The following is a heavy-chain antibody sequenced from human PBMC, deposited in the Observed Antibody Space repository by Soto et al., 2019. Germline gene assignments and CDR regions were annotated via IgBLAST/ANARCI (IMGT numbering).Heavy chain of an antibody. V-gene: IGHV1-18*01. Sequence: QVQVVQSGAEVKKPGASVKVSCKASGYTFTNYGISWVRQAPGQGLEWMGWLNVYNGNTNYAQKLQGRVIMTTDTSTSTAYMELKSLRSDDTAVYYCARGPDPTYSDYWGQGTLVTVSS. J-gene: IGHJ4*02. CDR2: LNVYNGNT. CDR1: GYTFTNYG. CDR3: ARGPDPTYSDY.